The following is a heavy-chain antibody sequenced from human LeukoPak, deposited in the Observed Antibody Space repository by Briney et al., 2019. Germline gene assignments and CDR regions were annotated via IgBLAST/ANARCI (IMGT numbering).Heavy chain of an antibody. CDR1: GFTFSSYE. D-gene: IGHD3-10*01. CDR3: ARDGGDLGAFDY. J-gene: IGHJ4*02. V-gene: IGHV3-48*03. Sequence: PGGSLRLSCAASGFTFSSYEMSWVRQAPGRGLEWVSYISSSGSSIHYADSVKGRFTISRDNAKNSLYLQMNSLRAEDTAVYYCARDGGDLGAFDYWGQGTLVTVSS. CDR2: ISSSGSSI.